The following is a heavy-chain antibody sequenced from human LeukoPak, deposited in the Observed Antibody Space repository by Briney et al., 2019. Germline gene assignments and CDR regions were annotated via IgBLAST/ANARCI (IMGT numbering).Heavy chain of an antibody. D-gene: IGHD2-15*01. CDR1: GYTFTGYY. V-gene: IGHV1-2*06. CDR2: INPNSGGT. J-gene: IGHJ4*02. CDR3: ARVLGWETFSLYCSGGSCYSGPLDY. Sequence: ASVKVSCKVSGYTFTGYYMHWVRQAPGQGLEWMGRINPNSGGTNYAQKFQGRVTMTRDTSISTAYMELSRLRSDDTAVYYCARVLGWETFSLYCSGGSCYSGPLDYWGQGTLVTVSS.